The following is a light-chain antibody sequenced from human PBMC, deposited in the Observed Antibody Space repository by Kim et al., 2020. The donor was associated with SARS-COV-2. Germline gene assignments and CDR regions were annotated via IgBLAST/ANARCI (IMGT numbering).Light chain of an antibody. CDR2: DAS. J-gene: IGKJ1*01. Sequence: EIVLTQSPATVSVSPGERATLSCRASQNIRSSLAWYQQKRGQAPRLLIHDASTRATGIPARFSGSGSGTDFTLTISSLQSEDFAVYSCQQYNSWPLTFGQGTKVEIK. CDR3: QQYNSWPLT. CDR1: QNIRSS. V-gene: IGKV3-15*01.